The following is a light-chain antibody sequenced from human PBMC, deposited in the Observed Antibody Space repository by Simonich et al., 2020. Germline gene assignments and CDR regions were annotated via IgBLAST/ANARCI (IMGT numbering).Light chain of an antibody. CDR2: WAS. CDR1: QSVFYSSNNKNY. J-gene: IGKJ2*01. V-gene: IGKV4-1*01. CDR3: QQYGSSLMYT. Sequence: DIVMTQSPDSLAVSLGERATINCKSSQSVFYSSNNKNYLAWYQQKPGQTPQLLLYWASTRESGVPDRFSGSGSGTDFTLTISRLEPEDFAVYYCQQYGSSLMYTFGQGTKLEIK.